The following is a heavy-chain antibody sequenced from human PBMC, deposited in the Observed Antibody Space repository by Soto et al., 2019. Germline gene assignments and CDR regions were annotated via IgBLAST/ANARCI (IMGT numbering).Heavy chain of an antibody. CDR1: GFTFSSYA. CDR2: ISGSGGST. D-gene: IGHD2-15*01. CDR3: ATTGGIVVVVAATPGDYYMDV. Sequence: GGSLRLSCAASGFTFSSYAMSWVRQAPGKGLEWVSAISGSGGSTYYADSVKGRFTISRDNSKNTLYLQMNSLRAEDTAVYYCATTGGIVVVVAATPGDYYMDVWGKGTTVTVSS. J-gene: IGHJ6*03. V-gene: IGHV3-23*01.